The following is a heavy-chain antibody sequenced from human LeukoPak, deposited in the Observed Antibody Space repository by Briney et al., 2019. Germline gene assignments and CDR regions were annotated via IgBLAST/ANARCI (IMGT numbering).Heavy chain of an antibody. CDR1: GFTFSSYS. V-gene: IGHV3-21*01. J-gene: IGHJ4*02. D-gene: IGHD3-22*01. Sequence: KPGGSLRLSCAASGFTFSSYSMNWVRQAPGKGLEWVSSISSSSSYIYYADSVKGRFTISRDNAKNSLYLQMNSLRAEDTAVYYCARDPAYYDSSGLTDYWGQGTLVTVSS. CDR2: ISSSSSYI. CDR3: ARDPAYYDSSGLTDY.